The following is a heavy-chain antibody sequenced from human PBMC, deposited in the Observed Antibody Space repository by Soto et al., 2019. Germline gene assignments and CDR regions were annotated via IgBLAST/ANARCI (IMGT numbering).Heavy chain of an antibody. D-gene: IGHD3-10*01. V-gene: IGHV1-18*01. Sequence: ASVKVSCKASGYTFTSYGISWVRQAPGQGLEWMGWISAYNGNTNYAQKLQGRVTMTTDTSTSTAYMELNSLRAGDTAFYYCARGRSFSYDSTPPPMFDPWGQGTLVTVSS. J-gene: IGHJ5*02. CDR1: GYTFTSYG. CDR3: ARGRSFSYDSTPPPMFDP. CDR2: ISAYNGNT.